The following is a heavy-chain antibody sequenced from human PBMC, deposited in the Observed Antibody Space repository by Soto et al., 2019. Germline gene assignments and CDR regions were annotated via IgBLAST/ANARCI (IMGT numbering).Heavy chain of an antibody. CDR3: ATLMRSGHYDGMDV. Sequence: QVQLVQSGAEVKKPGSSVKVSCKASGGTFSSYTISWVRQAPGQGLEWMGRIIPILGIANYAQKFQGRVTITADKSTSTAYMDLSSLRSADTSVSSCATLMRSGHYDGMDVWGQGTTVTVSS. D-gene: IGHD3-10*01. V-gene: IGHV1-69*02. CDR1: GGTFSSYT. J-gene: IGHJ6*02. CDR2: IIPILGIA.